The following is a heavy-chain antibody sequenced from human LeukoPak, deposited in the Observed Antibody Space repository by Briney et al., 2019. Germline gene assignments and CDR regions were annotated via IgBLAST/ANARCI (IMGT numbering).Heavy chain of an antibody. J-gene: IGHJ4*02. V-gene: IGHV3-23*01. CDR1: GFTFSNYA. Sequence: GGSLRLSCAASGFTFSNYAMSWVRQAPGKGLEWVSVVSGSGGGTCYADSVKGRFTISRDNSKNTLYLQMNSLRAEDTAVYYCAKDRRSSSGYLSDGYWGQGTLVTVSS. D-gene: IGHD6-19*01. CDR2: VSGSGGGT. CDR3: AKDRRSSSGYLSDGY.